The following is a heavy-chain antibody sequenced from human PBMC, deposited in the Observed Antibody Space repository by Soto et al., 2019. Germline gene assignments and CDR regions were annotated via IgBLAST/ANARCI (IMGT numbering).Heavy chain of an antibody. Sequence: QVQLQESGPGLVKPSETLSLTCTVSGGSISSYYWSWIRQPPGKGLEWIGYIYYSGSTNYNPSLKSRVTISVDTSKNQCSLKLSSVTAADTAVYYCARVGYSSSWYFGDDAFDIWGQGTMVTVSS. D-gene: IGHD6-13*01. V-gene: IGHV4-59*01. CDR3: ARVGYSSSWYFGDDAFDI. CDR1: GGSISSYY. J-gene: IGHJ3*02. CDR2: IYYSGST.